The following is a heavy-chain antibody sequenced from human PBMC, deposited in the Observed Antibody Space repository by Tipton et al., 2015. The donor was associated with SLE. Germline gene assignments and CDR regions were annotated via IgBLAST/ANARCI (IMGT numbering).Heavy chain of an antibody. CDR2: IYTSGST. J-gene: IGHJ6*03. CDR3: ARGYCSSTSCYNDYYYYMDV. V-gene: IGHV4-61*02. Sequence: TLSLTCTVSGDSISSGSYYWSWIRQSAGKGLEWIGRIYTSGSTNYNPSLRSRVTISVDASKNQFSLKLSSVTAADTAVYYCARGYCSSTSCYNDYYYYMDVWGKGITVTVSS. CDR1: GDSISSGSYY. D-gene: IGHD2-2*02.